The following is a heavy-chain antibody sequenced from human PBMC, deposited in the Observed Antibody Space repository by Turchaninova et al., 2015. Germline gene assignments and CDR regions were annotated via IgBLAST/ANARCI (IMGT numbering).Heavy chain of an antibody. CDR1: GYIFTSYG. D-gene: IGHD4-17*01. CDR2: INAQNGDT. V-gene: IGHV1-18*04. CDR3: ARHLRGHTGGLDF. Sequence: QLVQSGAEVKSPGASVKVSCQASGYIFTSYGITWVRQAPGQGLEWMGCINAQNGDTKYAEKVQGRTTMSTDTSTNTAYMDMGSLRSDDTAMYCCARHLRGHTGGLDFWGQGTLVTVSS. J-gene: IGHJ4*02.